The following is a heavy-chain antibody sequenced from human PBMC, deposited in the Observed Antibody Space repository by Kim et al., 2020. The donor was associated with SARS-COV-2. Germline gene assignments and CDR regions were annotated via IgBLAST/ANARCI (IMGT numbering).Heavy chain of an antibody. V-gene: IGHV3-23*03. D-gene: IGHD6-13*01. CDR3: AKGLYSSSWFVDY. CDR2: IYSGGSST. Sequence: GGSLRLSCAASGFTFSSYAMSWVRQAPGKGLEWVSVIYSGGSSTNYADSVKGRFTISRDNSKNTLYLQMNSLRAEDTAVYYCAKGLYSSSWFVDYWGQGTLVTVSS. J-gene: IGHJ4*02. CDR1: GFTFSSYA.